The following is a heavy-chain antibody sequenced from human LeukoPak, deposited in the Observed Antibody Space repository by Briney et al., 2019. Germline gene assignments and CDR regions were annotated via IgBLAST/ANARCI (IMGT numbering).Heavy chain of an antibody. Sequence: SETLSLTCTVSGGSLSGHYWSWLRQPPGKRLEWIGYVSYTGRTKYNPSLQSRVPISIDTSKSQFSLQLTSVTSEDTAVYSCARLLDNDISGDPDTFDVWGQGTTVIVSS. J-gene: IGHJ3*01. CDR3: ARLLDNDISGDPDTFDV. D-gene: IGHD3-22*01. CDR2: VSYTGRT. CDR1: GGSLSGHY. V-gene: IGHV4-59*11.